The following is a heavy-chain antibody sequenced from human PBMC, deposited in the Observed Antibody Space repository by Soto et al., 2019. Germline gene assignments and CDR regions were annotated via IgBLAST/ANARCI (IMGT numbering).Heavy chain of an antibody. V-gene: IGHV3-30*18. CDR1: GFTFSSYG. D-gene: IGHD3-3*01. CDR2: ISYDGSNK. Sequence: GGSLRLSCAASGFTFSSYGMHWVRQAPGKGLEWVAVISYDGSNKYYADSVKGRFTISRDNSKNTLYLQMNSLRAEDTAVYYCAKGPDYDFWSGYYIQDYYFDYWGQGTLVTVSS. CDR3: AKGPDYDFWSGYYIQDYYFDY. J-gene: IGHJ4*02.